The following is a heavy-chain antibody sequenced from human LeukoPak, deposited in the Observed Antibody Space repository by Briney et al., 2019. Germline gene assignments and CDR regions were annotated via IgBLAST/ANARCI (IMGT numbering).Heavy chain of an antibody. CDR3: AKGSLFWMALYYFDY. CDR2: ISGTGGST. V-gene: IGHV3-23*01. CDR1: GFTFSSYA. J-gene: IGHJ4*02. Sequence: PGGSLRLSCAASGFTFSSYAMSWVRQAPGKGLEWVSGISGTGGSTYYADSVKGRFTISRDSSKNTLYLQMNSLRAEDTAIYYCAKGSLFWMALYYFDYWGQGTLVTVSS. D-gene: IGHD3-3*01.